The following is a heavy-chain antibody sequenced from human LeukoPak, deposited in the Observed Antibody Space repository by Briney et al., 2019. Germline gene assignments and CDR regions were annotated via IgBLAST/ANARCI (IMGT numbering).Heavy chain of an antibody. V-gene: IGHV6-1*01. D-gene: IGHD7-27*01. CDR1: GDSVSVNSDV. Sequence: SQTLSLTCAISGDSVSVNSDVWIWITQSPSRDLEWLRRTYYKSKWYNDYAVSVESRITISPDTSKNQFSLQLNSVTPEDTAVYYCARDADWGYDAHDLWGQGTMVTVSS. J-gene: IGHJ3*01. CDR2: TYYKSKWYN. CDR3: ARDADWGYDAHDL.